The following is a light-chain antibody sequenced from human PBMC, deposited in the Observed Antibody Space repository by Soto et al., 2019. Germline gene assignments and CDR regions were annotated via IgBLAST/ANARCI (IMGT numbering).Light chain of an antibody. CDR3: QQYYNLGST. J-gene: IGKJ2*02. CDR2: DAS. V-gene: IGKV1-33*01. CDR1: QDISNY. Sequence: DIQMTQSPSSLSASVGDRVTITCQASQDISNYLKWYQQKPGKAPKLLIYDASNLETGVPSRFSRSGSATDFTFTISSLQPEDNATYYCQQYYNLGSTFGQGTKLEIK.